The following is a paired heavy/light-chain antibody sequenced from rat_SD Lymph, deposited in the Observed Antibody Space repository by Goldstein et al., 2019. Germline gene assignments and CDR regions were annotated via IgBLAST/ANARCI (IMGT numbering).Heavy chain of an antibody. CDR1: GFTFSNYG. CDR2: ISSSSSYI. Sequence: EVQLVESGGGLVQPGRSLKLSCLASGFTFSNYGMNWIRQAPGKGLEWVASISSSSSYIYYADTVKGRFTISRDNAKNTLYLQMTSLRSEDTALYYCARRNPTYYYSGGGFAYWGQGTLVTVSS. CDR3: ARRNPTYYYSGGGFAY. J-gene: IGHJ3*01. D-gene: IGHD1-1*01. V-gene: IGHV5-34*01.
Light chain of an antibody. CDR3: YQYNSGT. J-gene: IGKJ1*01. CDR2: YTN. V-gene: IGKV15S2*01. CDR1: QNINKN. Sequence: DIQMTQSPSLLSASVGDRVTLNCKASQNINKNLEWYQQKLGEAPKLLIYYTNNLQTGISSRFSGSGSGTDYTLTISSLQPEDVATYYCYQYNSGTFGGGTKLELK.